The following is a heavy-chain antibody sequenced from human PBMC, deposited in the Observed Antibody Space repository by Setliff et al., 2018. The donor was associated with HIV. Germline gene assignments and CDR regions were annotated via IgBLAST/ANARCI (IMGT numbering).Heavy chain of an antibody. J-gene: IGHJ4*02. D-gene: IGHD6-19*01. Sequence: GGSLRLSCAASGFTFNNYAMGWVRQAPGKGLEWVSAINDRGDYIYYADFARGRFTISRDISRNTLYLQMNSLRAEDTAVYYCAKDRGYSTGWEPFDYWGQGTLVTVSS. V-gene: IGHV3-23*01. CDR1: GFTFNNYA. CDR2: INDRGDYI. CDR3: AKDRGYSTGWEPFDY.